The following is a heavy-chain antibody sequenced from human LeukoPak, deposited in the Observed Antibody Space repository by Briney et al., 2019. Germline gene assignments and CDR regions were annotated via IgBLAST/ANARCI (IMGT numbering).Heavy chain of an antibody. CDR3: ARRKGGSDSIDY. D-gene: IGHD2-21*02. CDR2: ISHIGTT. CDR1: SYSISISSGYY. J-gene: IGHJ4*02. V-gene: IGHV4-38-2*01. Sequence: PSETLSLTCAVSSYSISISSGYYWDWIRQPPGKGLEWIGTISHIGTTCYNPSLKSRVTVSVDTSKNQFSLRLTSVTAADTAIYYCARRKGGSDSIDYWGQGTLVTMSS.